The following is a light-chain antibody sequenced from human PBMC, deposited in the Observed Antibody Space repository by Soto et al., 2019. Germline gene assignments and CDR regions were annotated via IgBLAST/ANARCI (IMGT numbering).Light chain of an antibody. CDR3: QQYGLSPFT. CDR2: GAS. CDR1: QSVSSAN. J-gene: IGKJ3*01. Sequence: EIVLTQSPGTLSLSPGERSTLSCMASQSVSSANFAWYQQKPGQAPRLLIYGASSRATGVPDRFSASGSGTDFTLTISRLEPEDFAVYYCQQYGLSPFTFGPGTKVDIK. V-gene: IGKV3-20*01.